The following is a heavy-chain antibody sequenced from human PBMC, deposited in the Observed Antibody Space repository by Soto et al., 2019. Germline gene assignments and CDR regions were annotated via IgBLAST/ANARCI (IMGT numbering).Heavy chain of an antibody. J-gene: IGHJ4*02. Sequence: EVQLLESGGGLVQPGGALRLSCAASGFTFSSYAMSWVRQAPGKGLEWVSAISGSGGSTYYADSVKGRFTISRDNSKNTLYLQMNSLRAEDTAVYYCAKDLYGSVSYFRLFCFDYWGQGTLVTVSS. CDR1: GFTFSSYA. CDR2: ISGSGGST. D-gene: IGHD3-10*01. CDR3: AKDLYGSVSYFRLFCFDY. V-gene: IGHV3-23*01.